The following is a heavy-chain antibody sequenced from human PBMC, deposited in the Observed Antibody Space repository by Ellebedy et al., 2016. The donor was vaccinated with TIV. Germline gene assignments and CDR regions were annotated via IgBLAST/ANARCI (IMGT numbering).Heavy chain of an antibody. J-gene: IGHJ6*02. D-gene: IGHD1-26*01. Sequence: GESLKISCAASGFTFSNYYMTWIRQAPGKGLEWVAVTSYDGSQKYYADSVKGRFTISRDNSKNTVFLQMNSLRAEDTAVYYCARDVGGIYYYGMDVWGQGTTVTVSS. CDR2: TSYDGSQK. CDR3: ARDVGGIYYYGMDV. CDR1: GFTFSNYY. V-gene: IGHV3-30*03.